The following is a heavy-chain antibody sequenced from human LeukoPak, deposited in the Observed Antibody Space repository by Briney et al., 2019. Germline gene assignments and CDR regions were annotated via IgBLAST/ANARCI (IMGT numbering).Heavy chain of an antibody. Sequence: PGGSLRLSCAASGFTFNSYGMHWVRQAPGKGLEWVSVIYSGGTTYYADSVKGRFTISRDNSKNTLYLQMNNLRAEDTAVYYCAREDSSTDAFDIWGQGTMVTGSS. J-gene: IGHJ3*02. V-gene: IGHV3-53*01. CDR1: GFTFNSYG. CDR2: IYSGGTT. CDR3: AREDSSTDAFDI. D-gene: IGHD5-18*01.